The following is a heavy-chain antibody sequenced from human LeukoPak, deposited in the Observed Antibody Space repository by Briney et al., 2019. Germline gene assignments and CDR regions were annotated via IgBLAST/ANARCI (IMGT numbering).Heavy chain of an antibody. CDR3: AKVGDTAMVTEGVDFDY. J-gene: IGHJ4*02. Sequence: GGSLRLSCAASGFTFSSYAMSWVRQAPGKGLEWVSAISGSGGSTYYADSVKGRFTISRDNSKNTLYLQMNSLRAEDTAVYYCAKVGDTAMVTEGVDFDYWGQGTLVTVSS. CDR1: GFTFSSYA. V-gene: IGHV3-23*01. D-gene: IGHD5-18*01. CDR2: ISGSGGST.